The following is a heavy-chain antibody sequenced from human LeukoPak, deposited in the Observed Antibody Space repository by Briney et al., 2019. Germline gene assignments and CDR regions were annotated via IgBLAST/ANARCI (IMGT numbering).Heavy chain of an antibody. Sequence: SETLSPTCTVSGGSISSGDYYWSWIRQPPGKGLEWFGYIYYSGSTYYNPSLKSRLTISVDTSKNQFSLKLTSVTAADTAVYYCARGSGKPYGMDVWGQGTTVTVSS. CDR2: IYYSGST. CDR3: ARGSGKPYGMDV. J-gene: IGHJ6*02. CDR1: GGSISSGDYY. V-gene: IGHV4-30-4*01. D-gene: IGHD1-26*01.